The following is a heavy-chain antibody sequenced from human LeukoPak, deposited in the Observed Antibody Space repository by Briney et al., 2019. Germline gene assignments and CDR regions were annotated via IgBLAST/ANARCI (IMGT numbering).Heavy chain of an antibody. CDR3: ARLEGGSGSYLKYYFDY. J-gene: IGHJ4*02. V-gene: IGHV3-21*01. Sequence: PGGSLRLSCAASGFTFSSYSMNWVRQAPGKGLEWVSSISSSSSYIYYADSVKGRFTISRDNAKNTLYLQMNSLRAEDTAVYYCARLEGGSGSYLKYYFDYWGQGTLVTVSS. D-gene: IGHD3-10*01. CDR1: GFTFSSYS. CDR2: ISSSSSYI.